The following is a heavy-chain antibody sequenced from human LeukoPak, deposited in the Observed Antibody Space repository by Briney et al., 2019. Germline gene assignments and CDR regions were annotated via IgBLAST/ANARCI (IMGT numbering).Heavy chain of an antibody. CDR2: IYYSGST. J-gene: IGHJ5*02. CDR3: ARHLVGATNWFDP. V-gene: IGHV4-39*01. Sequence: SETLSLTCTVSGGSISSSSYYWGWIRQPPGKGLEWIGSIYYSGSTYYNPSLKSRVTISVDTSKNQFSLKLSSVTAADTAVYYCARHLVGATNWFDPWGQGTLVTVSS. D-gene: IGHD1-26*01. CDR1: GGSISSSSYY.